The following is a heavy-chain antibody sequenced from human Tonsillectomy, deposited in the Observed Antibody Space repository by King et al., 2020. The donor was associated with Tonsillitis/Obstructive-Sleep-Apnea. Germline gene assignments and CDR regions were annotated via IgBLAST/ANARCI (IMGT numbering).Heavy chain of an antibody. CDR2: FDPEDDET. CDR1: GYTLTKLS. Sequence: VQLVESGAEVKKPGASVKVSCEVSGYTLTKLSMHWVRQTPGKGLEWMGSFDPEDDETTYAQKFQGRVTMTEGSSTDTAYMELSSLRSEDTAVYYCATSIGETWFDHWGQGTLVTVSS. J-gene: IGHJ5*02. CDR3: ATSIGETWFDH. D-gene: IGHD6-6*01. V-gene: IGHV1-24*01.